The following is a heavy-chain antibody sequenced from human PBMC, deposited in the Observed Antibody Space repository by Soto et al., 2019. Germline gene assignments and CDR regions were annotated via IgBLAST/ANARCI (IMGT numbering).Heavy chain of an antibody. CDR2: MYYSGTT. Sequence: SETLSLTCTVSGGSISSSDLYWDWLRQTPGKGLEFIGSMYYSGTTYYNPSLKSRVTISVDTSKNQFTLKLISVTAADTAVYYCAVVDSTGNWFDPWGEGALVTVSS. J-gene: IGHJ5*02. CDR3: AVVDSTGNWFDP. V-gene: IGHV4-39*01. CDR1: GGSISSSDLY. D-gene: IGHD6-25*01.